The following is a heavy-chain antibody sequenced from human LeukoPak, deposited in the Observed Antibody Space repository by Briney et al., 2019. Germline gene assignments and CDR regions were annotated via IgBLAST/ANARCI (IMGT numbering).Heavy chain of an antibody. CDR2: IYYSGST. J-gene: IGHJ4*02. CDR3: ARTTVPTSMHFDY. Sequence: TSETLSLTCTVSGGSISSDDYYWSWIRQPPGKGLEWIGYIYYSGSTYYNPSLKTRVTMSIDTSKNQFSLKVSSVTAADTAVFYCARTTVPTSMHFDYWGQGTLVTVSS. D-gene: IGHD4-17*01. CDR1: GGSISSDDYY. V-gene: IGHV4-30-4*01.